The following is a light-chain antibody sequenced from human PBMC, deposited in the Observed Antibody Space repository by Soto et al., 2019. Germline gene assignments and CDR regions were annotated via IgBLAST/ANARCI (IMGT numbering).Light chain of an antibody. J-gene: IGLJ2*01. Sequence: QSALTQPASVSGSPGQSITISCTGTTSDVGGYNYVSWYQQHPGKAPKLLIYEVNNRPSGVSNRFSGSKSGNTASLTISVLQAEDEADYYCNSYTSSSTRVFGGGTKLTVL. CDR2: EVN. CDR3: NSYTSSSTRV. CDR1: TSDVGGYNY. V-gene: IGLV2-14*01.